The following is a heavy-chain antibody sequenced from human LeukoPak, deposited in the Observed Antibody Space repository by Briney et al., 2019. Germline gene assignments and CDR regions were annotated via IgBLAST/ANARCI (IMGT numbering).Heavy chain of an antibody. J-gene: IGHJ4*02. V-gene: IGHV3-48*01. D-gene: IGHD5-18*01. CDR2: ITISGGT. CDR3: AKGMPDMAYLDC. CDR1: GFTLSNYG. Sequence: GGSLRLSCAASGFTLSNYGMSWVRQAPGKGLEWVSYITISGGTYYADSVKGRFTISRDSAKNSLSLQVNSLRAEDTAVYYCAKGMPDMAYLDCWGQGTLVTVSS.